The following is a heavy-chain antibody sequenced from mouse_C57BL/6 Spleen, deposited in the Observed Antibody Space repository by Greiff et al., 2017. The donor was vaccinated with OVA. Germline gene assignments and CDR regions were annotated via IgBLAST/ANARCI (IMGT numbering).Heavy chain of an antibody. CDR3: VATGTGAY. Sequence: EVQRVASGGGLVQPRGSLKLSCAASGFSFNTYAMNWVRQAPGKGLEWVARIRCKSNNYETYYADSVKDRFTISRDDSESMLYLQMNNLKTEYTAMYYCVATGTGAYWGQGTLVTVSA. D-gene: IGHD4-1*02. J-gene: IGHJ3*01. CDR2: IRCKSNNYET. V-gene: IGHV10-1*01. CDR1: GFSFNTYA.